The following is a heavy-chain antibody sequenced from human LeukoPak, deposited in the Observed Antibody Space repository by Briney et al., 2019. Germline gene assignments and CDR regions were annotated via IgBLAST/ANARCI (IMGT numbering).Heavy chain of an antibody. CDR3: ARAVMVAVAGGRFDR. V-gene: IGHV4-39*07. CDR2: IYYSGTS. Sequence: SETLSLTCTVSSGSISNGGYYWVWIRQPPGKGLEWLGSIYYSGTSYYNPSLTSRLTISVDTSNNQFSLKLSSVTAADTAVYYCARAVMVAVAGGRFDRWGQGTLVTVSS. J-gene: IGHJ4*02. D-gene: IGHD6-19*01. CDR1: SGSISNGGYY.